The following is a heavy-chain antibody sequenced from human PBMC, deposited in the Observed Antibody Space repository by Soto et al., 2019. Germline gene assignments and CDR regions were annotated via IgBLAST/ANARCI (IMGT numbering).Heavy chain of an antibody. CDR3: ARRGVSNFWSGYYTAGLVDY. V-gene: IGHV5-51*01. J-gene: IGHJ4*02. D-gene: IGHD3-3*01. CDR2: IYPGDSDT. Sequence: PGESLKISCKGSGYSFTSYWIGWVRQMPGKGLEWMGIIYPGDSDTRYSPSFQGQVTISADKSISTAYLQWSSLKASDTARYYCARRGVSNFWSGYYTAGLVDYWGQGTLVTVSS. CDR1: GYSFTSYW.